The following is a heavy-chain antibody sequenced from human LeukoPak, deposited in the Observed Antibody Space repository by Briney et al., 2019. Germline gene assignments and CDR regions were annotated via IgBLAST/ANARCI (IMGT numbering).Heavy chain of an antibody. V-gene: IGHV3-23*01. CDR2: ISGSGGST. J-gene: IGHJ4*02. D-gene: IGHD3-22*01. Sequence: GGSLRLSCAASGFTFSTYGMNWVRQAPGKGLEWVSAISGSGGSTYYADSVKGRFTISRDNSKNTLYLQMNSLTAEDTAVYYCAKDRAGSSDYYKNDYWGQGTLVTVSS. CDR3: AKDRAGSSDYYKNDY. CDR1: GFTFSTYG.